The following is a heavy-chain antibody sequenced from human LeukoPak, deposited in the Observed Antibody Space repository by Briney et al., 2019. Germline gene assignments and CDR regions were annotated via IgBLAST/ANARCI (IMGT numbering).Heavy chain of an antibody. CDR2: ISSSSSYT. CDR1: GFTFSDYY. V-gene: IGHV3-11*06. Sequence: PGGSLRLSCAASGFTFSDYYMSWIRQAPGKGLEWVSYISSSSSYTNYADSVKGRFTISRDNAKNSLYLQMNSLRAEDTAVYYCARSHSSGWYEFPYWGQGTLVTVSS. CDR3: ARSHSSGWYEFPY. J-gene: IGHJ4*02. D-gene: IGHD6-19*01.